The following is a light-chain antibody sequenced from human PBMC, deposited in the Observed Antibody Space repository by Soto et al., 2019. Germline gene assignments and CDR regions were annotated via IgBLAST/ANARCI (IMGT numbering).Light chain of an antibody. Sequence: QSVLTQPPSVSGAPGQRVTISCTGNNSNLGAGYDVHWYQQLPGAAPKLVIFGNRNRPSGVPERFSGSKSGTSASLAIIGLQAEDEADYYCAAWDDSLSGRVFGGGTKVTVL. V-gene: IGLV1-40*01. CDR3: AAWDDSLSGRV. CDR1: NSNLGAGYD. J-gene: IGLJ3*02. CDR2: GNR.